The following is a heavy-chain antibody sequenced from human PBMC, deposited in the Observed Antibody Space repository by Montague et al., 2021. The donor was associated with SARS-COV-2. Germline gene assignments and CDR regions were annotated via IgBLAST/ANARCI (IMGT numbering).Heavy chain of an antibody. Sequence: TLSLTCTVSGGSISSGGYYWSWIRQHPGKGLEWIGYIYYSGSTNYNPSLKSRLTISVDMSKNQFSLKLSSVTAADTAVYFCAKGSHIYETRGLRTGWFDPWGQGTLVTVSS. D-gene: IGHD7-27*01. CDR2: IYYSGST. CDR1: GGSISSGGYY. CDR3: AKGSHIYETRGLRTGWFDP. J-gene: IGHJ5*02. V-gene: IGHV4-31*03.